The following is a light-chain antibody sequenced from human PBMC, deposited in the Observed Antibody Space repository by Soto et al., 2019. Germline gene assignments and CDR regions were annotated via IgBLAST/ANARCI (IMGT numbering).Light chain of an antibody. CDR2: QDS. J-gene: IGLJ2*01. CDR1: KLGDRY. Sequence: SYELTQPPSVSVSPGQTASITCSGDKLGDRYVCWYQHKPGQSPVLLLYQDSKRPSGIPERFSGSNSGNTATLTITGTQPMDEDYYYCQPWDSPTGGLFGGGTKLTVL. V-gene: IGLV3-1*01. CDR3: QPWDSPTGGL.